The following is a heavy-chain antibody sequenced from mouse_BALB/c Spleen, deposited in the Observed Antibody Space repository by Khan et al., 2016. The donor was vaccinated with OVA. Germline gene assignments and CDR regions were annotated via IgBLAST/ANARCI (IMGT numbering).Heavy chain of an antibody. CDR3: ARRNYFGYTFAY. Sequence: QVRLQQSGAELARPGASVKLSCKASGYTFTDFYINWVKQRTGQGLEWIGEISPGSGDTFYNERLKDKATLTAAKSSNTAYMQLSSLTSEASAVXFCARRNYFGYTFAYWGQGTLVTVSA. D-gene: IGHD1-2*01. V-gene: IGHV1-77*01. CDR1: GYTFTDFY. J-gene: IGHJ3*01. CDR2: ISPGSGDT.